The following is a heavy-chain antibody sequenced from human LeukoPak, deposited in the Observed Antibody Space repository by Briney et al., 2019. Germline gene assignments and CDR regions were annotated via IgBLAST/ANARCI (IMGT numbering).Heavy chain of an antibody. Sequence: GGSLRLSCAAAGFSFSNYAMTWVRQAPGKGLEWVSAISSNGGRTYYANSVKGRFTISRDNSKNTLYLQLNSLRAEDTAVYYGGERPPSSGSSYPPGTHWGQGTLAAVPS. CDR1: GFSFSNYA. CDR3: GERPPSSGSSYPPGTH. CDR2: ISSNGGRT. D-gene: IGHD2-15*01. V-gene: IGHV3-23*01. J-gene: IGHJ4*02.